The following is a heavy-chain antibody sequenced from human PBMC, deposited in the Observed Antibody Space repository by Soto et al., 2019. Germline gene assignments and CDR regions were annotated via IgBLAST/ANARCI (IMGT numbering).Heavy chain of an antibody. V-gene: IGHV3-9*01. D-gene: IGHD2-15*01. CDR3: AKDRGCSGGSCYQYYYYYMDV. Sequence: EVQLVESGGGLVQPGRSLRLSCAASGFTFDDYAMHWVRQAPGKGLEWVSGTSWNSGSIGYADSVKGRFTISRDNAKNSMYLQMNSLRAEDTALYYCAKDRGCSGGSCYQYYYYYMDVWGKGTTVTVSS. CDR2: TSWNSGSI. CDR1: GFTFDDYA. J-gene: IGHJ6*03.